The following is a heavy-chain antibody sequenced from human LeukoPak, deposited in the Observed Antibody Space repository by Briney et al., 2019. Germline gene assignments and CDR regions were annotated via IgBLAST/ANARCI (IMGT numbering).Heavy chain of an antibody. Sequence: GGSLRLSCAASGFTVSSNYMSWVRQAPGKGLEWVSAISGRGGSTYYADSVKGRFTISRDNSKNTLYLQMNSLRAGDTAVYYCAKYHNCSGGGCYGYFDYWGQGTLVTVSS. J-gene: IGHJ4*02. CDR3: AKYHNCSGGGCYGYFDY. CDR1: GFTVSSNY. CDR2: ISGRGGST. D-gene: IGHD2-15*01. V-gene: IGHV3-23*01.